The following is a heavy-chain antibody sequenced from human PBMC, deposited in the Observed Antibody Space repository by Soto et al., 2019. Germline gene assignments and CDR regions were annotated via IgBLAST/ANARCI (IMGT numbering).Heavy chain of an antibody. CDR2: ISAYNGNT. J-gene: IGHJ5*02. CDR1: GYTFISYR. D-gene: IGHD2-21*01. Sequence: GDSVKVACKASGYTFISYRISWVRHAPGQGLEWMGWISAYNGNTNYAQKLQGRVTMTTDTSTSTAYMELRSLRSDDTAVYYCARVLFAPDTNRFDPWGQGTLITASS. V-gene: IGHV1-18*01. CDR3: ARVLFAPDTNRFDP.